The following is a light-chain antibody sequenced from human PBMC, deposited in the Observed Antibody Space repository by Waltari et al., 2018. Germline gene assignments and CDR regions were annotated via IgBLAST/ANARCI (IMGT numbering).Light chain of an antibody. CDR2: WAS. CDR1: QSVFYSSDNKNY. CDR3: QQYYSAPFN. Sequence: DIVMTQSPDSLAVSLGERATINCKSSQSVFYSSDNKNYLAWYQQKPGQPPTLIIYWASTRESGVPDRFRGSGSETDFTLTISSLQAEDVAVYYCQQYYSAPFNFGQGTKLEIK. J-gene: IGKJ2*01. V-gene: IGKV4-1*01.